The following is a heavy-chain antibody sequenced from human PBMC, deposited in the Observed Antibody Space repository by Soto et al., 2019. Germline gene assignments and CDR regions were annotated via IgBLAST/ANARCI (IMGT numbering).Heavy chain of an antibody. CDR2: ISCSGLST. CDR3: AKMTTRRFDY. Sequence: QPGGSLRLSCAASVFTFSSYAIRWVRQAPGKGLEWVSGISCSGLSTNYADSVKGRFTISRDNSKNTLYRQMNSLRAEDTAVYYCAKMTTRRFDYWGHGTLVTVSS. J-gene: IGHJ4*01. CDR1: VFTFSSYA. D-gene: IGHD4-17*01. V-gene: IGHV3-23*01.